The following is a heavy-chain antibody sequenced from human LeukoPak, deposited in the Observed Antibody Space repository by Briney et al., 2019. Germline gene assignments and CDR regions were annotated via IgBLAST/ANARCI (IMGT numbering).Heavy chain of an antibody. J-gene: IGHJ3*02. CDR2: MNPNSGDT. CDR1: GYTFTSYD. D-gene: IGHD1-1*01. V-gene: IGHV1-8*01. CDR3: ATPLLPRNDYAFDI. Sequence: GASVKVSCKASGYTFTSYDINWVRQATGQGLEWMGWMNPNSGDTGYAQKFQGRVTMTRNTSISTAYMELSSLRSEDTAVYYCATPLLPRNDYAFDIWGQGTMVTVSS.